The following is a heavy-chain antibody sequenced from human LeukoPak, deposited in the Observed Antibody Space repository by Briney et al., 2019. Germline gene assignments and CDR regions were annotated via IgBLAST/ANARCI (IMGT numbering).Heavy chain of an antibody. CDR1: GFTFSSYG. Sequence: PGGSLRLSCAASGFTFSSYGMHWVRQAPGKGLEWVAVIWYDGSNKYYADSVKGGFTISRDNSKNTLYLQMNSLRAEDTAVYYCARTKDYNWFDPWGQETLVTVSS. V-gene: IGHV3-33*01. CDR3: ARTKDYNWFDP. J-gene: IGHJ5*02. CDR2: IWYDGSNK.